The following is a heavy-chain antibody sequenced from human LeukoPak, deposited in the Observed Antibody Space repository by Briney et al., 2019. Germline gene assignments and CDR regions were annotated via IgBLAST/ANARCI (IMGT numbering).Heavy chain of an antibody. CDR3: ARVTTSTKYYSGMDI. V-gene: IGHV3-30*03. J-gene: IGHJ6*02. CDR2: ISYDENSK. CDR1: GFTFSTYV. D-gene: IGHD1-14*01. Sequence: GGSLRLSCAGSGFTFSTYVIHWVRQAPGKGLEWAALISYDENSKYYADSVKGRFTISRDNSKNTVYLQMDSLRAEDTAVYYCARVTTSTKYYSGMDIWGQGTTVTVSS.